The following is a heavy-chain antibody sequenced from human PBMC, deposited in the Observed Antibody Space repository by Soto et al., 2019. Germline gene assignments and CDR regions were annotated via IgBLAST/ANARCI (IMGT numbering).Heavy chain of an antibody. J-gene: IGHJ4*02. CDR3: ARRSWRGRADY. Sequence: GGSLRLSCAASGFPFSSYAMSWVRQAPGKGLEWVSGIGGSGGDKFYADSVKGRSTVSRDNAENTLSLELNSLRVEDTAIYYCARRSWRGRADYWGQGILVTVSS. CDR2: IGGSGGDK. CDR1: GFPFSSYA. D-gene: IGHD3-3*01. V-gene: IGHV3-23*01.